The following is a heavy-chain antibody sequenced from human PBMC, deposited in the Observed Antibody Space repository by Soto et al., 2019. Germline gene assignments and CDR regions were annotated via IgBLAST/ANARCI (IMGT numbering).Heavy chain of an antibody. D-gene: IGHD2-8*01. Sequence: GGSLRLSCAASGFTFSGSAMHWVRQASGKGLEWVGRIRSKANSYATAYAASVKGRFTISRDDSKNTAYLQMNSLKTEDTAVYYCTRQGCTNGVCYPYYYYGMDVWGQGTTVTVSS. J-gene: IGHJ6*02. CDR3: TRQGCTNGVCYPYYYYGMDV. CDR2: IRSKANSYAT. CDR1: GFTFSGSA. V-gene: IGHV3-73*01.